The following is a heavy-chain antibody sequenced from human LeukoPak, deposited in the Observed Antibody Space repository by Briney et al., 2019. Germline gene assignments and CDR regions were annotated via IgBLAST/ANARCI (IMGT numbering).Heavy chain of an antibody. CDR2: ISGGGGST. J-gene: IGHJ4*02. V-gene: IGHV3-23*01. D-gene: IGHD1-26*01. CDR3: AKGGKWDVTPFDY. CDR1: GFTFSSYA. Sequence: PGGSLRLSCAASGFTFSSYAMSWVRQAPGKGLEWVSTISGGGGSTHYADSVKGRFTISRDNSKNTLYLQVNSLRAEDTAVYYCAKGGKWDVTPFDYWGQGTLVTVSS.